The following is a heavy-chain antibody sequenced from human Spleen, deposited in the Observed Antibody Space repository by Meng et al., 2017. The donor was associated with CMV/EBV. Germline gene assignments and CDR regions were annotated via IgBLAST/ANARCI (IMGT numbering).Heavy chain of an antibody. CDR1: GFTFSSYW. CDR2: IKQDGSEK. D-gene: IGHD2-15*01. Sequence: GESLKFSCAASGFTFSSYWMSWVRQAPGKGLEWVANIKQDGSEKYYVDSVKGRFTISRDNAKNSLYLQMNSLRAEDTAVYYCAREGVVVALRYYYYGMDVWGQGTTVTVSS. CDR3: AREGVVVALRYYYYGMDV. J-gene: IGHJ6*02. V-gene: IGHV3-7*01.